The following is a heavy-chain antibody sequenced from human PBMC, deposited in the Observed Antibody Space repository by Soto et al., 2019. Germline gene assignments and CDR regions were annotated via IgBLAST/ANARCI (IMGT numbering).Heavy chain of an antibody. D-gene: IGHD1-1*01. J-gene: IGHJ6*02. CDR1: GFNVNEYV. CDR3: AKDLEHGYNPYYYYGMDV. CDR2: ISWNSVSI. Sequence: QHGGARGLGCAAGGFNVNEYVMHGVGTATEKGLEWVSSISWNSVSICDADSVKGRFPISRDNAKNSRYLQMNSLRAEDTALSYCAKDLEHGYNPYYYYGMDVWGQGTTVTFCS. V-gene: IGHV3-9*01.